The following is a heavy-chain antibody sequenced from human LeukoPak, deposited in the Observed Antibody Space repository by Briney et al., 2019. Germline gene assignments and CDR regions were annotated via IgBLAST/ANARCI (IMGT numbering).Heavy chain of an antibody. J-gene: IGHJ6*02. D-gene: IGHD2-2*01. Sequence: SETLSLTCTVSGGSISSYYWSWIRQPPGKGLECIGYIYYSGSTNYNPSLKSRVTISVDTSKNQFSLKLSSVTAADTAVYYCARDRQYQLPRGQDYYYYGMDVWGQGTTVTVSS. CDR2: IYYSGST. V-gene: IGHV4-59*01. CDR3: ARDRQYQLPRGQDYYYYGMDV. CDR1: GGSISSYY.